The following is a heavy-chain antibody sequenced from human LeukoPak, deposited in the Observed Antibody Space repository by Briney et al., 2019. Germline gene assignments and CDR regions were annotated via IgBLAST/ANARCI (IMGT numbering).Heavy chain of an antibody. J-gene: IGHJ5*02. CDR2: IIPIFGTA. Sequence: GASVKVSCKASGGTFSSYAISWVRQAPGQGLEWMGGIIPIFGTANYAQKFQGRVTITADESTSTAYMELSSLRSEDTAVYYCASSYYGSGSYYNNRRHTHWFDPWGQGTLVTVSS. CDR3: ASSYYGSGSYYNNRRHTHWFDP. CDR1: GGTFSSYA. D-gene: IGHD3-10*01. V-gene: IGHV1-69*13.